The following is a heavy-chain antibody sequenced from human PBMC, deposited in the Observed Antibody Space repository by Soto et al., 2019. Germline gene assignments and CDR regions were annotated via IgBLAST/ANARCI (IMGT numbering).Heavy chain of an antibody. CDR1: GYTFSDYA. J-gene: IGHJ4*02. CDR3: AGKEALGDVRGLDS. Sequence: QVHLVQSGTEATKPGASVKVSCKASGYTFSDYAIHWVRQAPGQRPEWLGWINPDNGNTKYSQKFQGRFNITWDTSASIAYMGLGSLTSEDTAVYYCAGKEALGDVRGLDSWGQGTLVIVST. D-gene: IGHD2-21*01. CDR2: INPDNGNT. V-gene: IGHV1-3*01.